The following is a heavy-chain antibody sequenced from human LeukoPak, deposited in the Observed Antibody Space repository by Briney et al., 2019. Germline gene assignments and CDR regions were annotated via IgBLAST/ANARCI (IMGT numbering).Heavy chain of an antibody. CDR3: ARYSREVTLDY. CDR2: IWYDGSNK. J-gene: IGHJ4*02. CDR1: GFTFSSYG. D-gene: IGHD4-23*01. Sequence: GGSLRLSCAASGFTFSSYGMHWVRQAPGKGLEWVAVIWYDGSNKYYADSVKGRFTISRDNSKNTLYLQMNSLRAEDTAVYYCARYSREVTLDYWGQGTLVTVSS. V-gene: IGHV3-33*01.